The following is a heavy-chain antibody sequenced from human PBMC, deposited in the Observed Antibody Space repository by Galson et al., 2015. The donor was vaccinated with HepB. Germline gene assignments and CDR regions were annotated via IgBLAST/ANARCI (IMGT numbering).Heavy chain of an antibody. CDR1: GFTFSSYG. D-gene: IGHD3-9*01. Sequence: SLRLSCAASGFTFSSYGMHWVRQAPGKGLEWVAVISYDGSNKYYADSVKGRFTISRDNSKNTLDLQMNSLRAEDTAVYYCAKLSDRYFVEPDYWGQGTLVTVSS. CDR2: ISYDGSNK. J-gene: IGHJ4*02. V-gene: IGHV3-30*18. CDR3: AKLSDRYFVEPDY.